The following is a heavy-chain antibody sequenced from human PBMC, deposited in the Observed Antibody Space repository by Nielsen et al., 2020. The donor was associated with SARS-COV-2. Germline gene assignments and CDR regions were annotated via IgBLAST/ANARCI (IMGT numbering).Heavy chain of an antibody. Sequence: GESLKISCAASGFTFSSYGMHWVRQAPGKGLEWVAVIWYDGSNKYYADSVKGRFTISRDNSKNTLYLQMNSLRAEDTAVYYCAKDRGYLWFDPWGQGTLVTVSS. J-gene: IGHJ5*02. V-gene: IGHV3-33*06. CDR3: AKDRGYLWFDP. CDR1: GFTFSSYG. CDR2: IWYDGSNK. D-gene: IGHD3-10*01.